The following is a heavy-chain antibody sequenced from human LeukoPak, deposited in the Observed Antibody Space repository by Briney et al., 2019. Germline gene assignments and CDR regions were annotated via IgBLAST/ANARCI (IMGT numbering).Heavy chain of an antibody. CDR2: ISAYNGNT. J-gene: IGHJ5*02. CDR1: GYTFTSYG. Sequence: ASVKVSCKASGYTFTSYGIGWVRQAPGQGLEWMGWISAYNGNTNYAQKLQGRVTMTTDTSTSTAYMELRSLRSDDTAVYYCARDPVAGPLGSWFDPWGQGTLVTVSS. V-gene: IGHV1-18*04. D-gene: IGHD6-19*01. CDR3: ARDPVAGPLGSWFDP.